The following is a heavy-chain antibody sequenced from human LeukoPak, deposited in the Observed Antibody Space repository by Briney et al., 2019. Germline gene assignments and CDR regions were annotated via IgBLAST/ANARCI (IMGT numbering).Heavy chain of an antibody. Sequence: KPSETLSLTCTDSGGSISSYYWSWIRQPAGKGLEWIGRFYTSGSTHYNPSLKSRVTMSIDTSKNQFSLKLSSVTAADTAVYYCARDARLHYYFDYWGQGTLVTVSS. D-gene: IGHD6-25*01. J-gene: IGHJ4*02. CDR3: ARDARLHYYFDY. CDR1: GGSISSYY. V-gene: IGHV4-4*07. CDR2: FYTSGST.